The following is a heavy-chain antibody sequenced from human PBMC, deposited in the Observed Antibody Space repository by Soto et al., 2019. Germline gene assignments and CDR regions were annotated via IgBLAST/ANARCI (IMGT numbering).Heavy chain of an antibody. CDR1: GFTLSNIG. CDR3: AKLRVLEWEVQESDY. CDR2: ISAGGNTK. V-gene: IGHV3-30*18. J-gene: IGHJ4*02. D-gene: IGHD3-3*01. Sequence: QVQLVESGGGVVQPGTSLRLACAASGFTLSNIGMQWVRQAPGKGLEWVAVISAGGNTKYYADSVKGRFTISRDNSKNTLYLQMNSLRAEDTAVYYCAKLRVLEWEVQESDYWGQGTLVSVSS.